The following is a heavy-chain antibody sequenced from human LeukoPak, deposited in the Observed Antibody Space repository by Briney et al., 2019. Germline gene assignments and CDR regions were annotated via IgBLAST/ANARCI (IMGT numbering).Heavy chain of an antibody. V-gene: IGHV4-4*07. CDR2: IYTSGST. D-gene: IGHD3-22*01. CDR3: ARALYYYESSGYWSYFDY. CDR1: GGSISSYY. J-gene: IGHJ4*02. Sequence: PSETLSLTCTVSGGSISSYYWSWIRQPAGKGLEWIGRIYTSGSTNYNPSLKSPVTMSVDTSKNQFSLTLSSVTAADTAVYDCARALYYYESSGYWSYFDYWGQGTLVTVSS.